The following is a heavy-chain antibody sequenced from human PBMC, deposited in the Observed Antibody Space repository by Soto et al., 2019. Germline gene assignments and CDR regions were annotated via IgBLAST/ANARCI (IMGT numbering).Heavy chain of an antibody. CDR2: ISSSSSYI. J-gene: IGHJ4*02. Sequence: GGSLRLSCAASGFTFSSYSMNWVRQAPGKGLEWVSSISSSSSYIYYADSVKGRFTISRDNAKNSLYLQMNSLRAEDTAVYYCAILVGFGELFPGYWGQGTLVTVSS. CDR1: GFTFSSYS. CDR3: AILVGFGELFPGY. D-gene: IGHD3-10*01. V-gene: IGHV3-21*01.